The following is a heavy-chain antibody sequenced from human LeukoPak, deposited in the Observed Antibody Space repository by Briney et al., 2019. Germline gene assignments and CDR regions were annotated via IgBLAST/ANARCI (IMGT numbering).Heavy chain of an antibody. CDR1: GYTFTGYY. CDR2: INPNSGGT. D-gene: IGHD5-18*01. Sequence: ASVKVSCKASGYTFTGYYMHWVRQAPGQGLEWMGWINPNSGGTNYAQKFQGRVTMTRDTSISTAYMELSRLRSDDTAVYYCARGHSRIQLRHPRRPYYYMDVWGKGTTVTISS. J-gene: IGHJ6*03. CDR3: ARGHSRIQLRHPRRPYYYMDV. V-gene: IGHV1-2*02.